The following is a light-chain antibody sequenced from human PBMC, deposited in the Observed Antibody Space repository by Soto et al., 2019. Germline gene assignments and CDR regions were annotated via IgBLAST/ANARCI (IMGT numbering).Light chain of an antibody. CDR3: SSYAGSINFVI. Sequence: QSALTQPPSASGSPGQSVTISCTGTSSDVGGYNYVSWYQQHPGKAPKLMIYEVSKRPSGVPDRFSGSKSGNTASLTVSGLRAEDEADYYCSSYAGSINFVIFGRGTKLTVL. J-gene: IGLJ2*01. CDR1: SSDVGGYNY. CDR2: EVS. V-gene: IGLV2-8*01.